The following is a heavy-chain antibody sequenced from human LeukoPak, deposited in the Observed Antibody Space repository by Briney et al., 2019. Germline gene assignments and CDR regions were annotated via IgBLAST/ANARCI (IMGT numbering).Heavy chain of an antibody. V-gene: IGHV3-23*01. D-gene: IGHD5-18*01. CDR2: ISGRGDIT. Sequence: GGSLRLSCAASGFTFDDYAMPWVRQAPGRGLEWVSTISGRGDITYYADSVKGRFTISRDNSKNTLSLQMNSLRAEDTALYYCAKDLASRGYSYGENVYWGQGTLVTVSS. CDR3: AKDLASRGYSYGENVY. CDR1: GFTFDDYA. J-gene: IGHJ4*02.